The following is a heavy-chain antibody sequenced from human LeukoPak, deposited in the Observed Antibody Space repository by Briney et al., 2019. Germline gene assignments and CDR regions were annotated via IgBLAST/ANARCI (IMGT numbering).Heavy chain of an antibody. CDR3: AKYANVNYYDSSGYYYGYGMDV. Sequence: GGSLRLSCAASGFTFSSYGMHWVRQAPGKGLEWVAVISYDGSNKYYADSVKGRSTISRDNSKNTLYLQMNSLRAEDTAVYYCAKYANVNYYDSSGYYYGYGMDVWGQGTTVTVSS. V-gene: IGHV3-30*18. CDR1: GFTFSSYG. D-gene: IGHD3-22*01. CDR2: ISYDGSNK. J-gene: IGHJ6*02.